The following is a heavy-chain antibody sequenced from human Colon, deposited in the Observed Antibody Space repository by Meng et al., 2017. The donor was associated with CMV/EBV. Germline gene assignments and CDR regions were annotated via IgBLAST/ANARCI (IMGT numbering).Heavy chain of an antibody. CDR1: GGSISRSSYY. J-gene: IGHJ5*02. CDR3: VKIEGRCDSQSCSYYRWFDP. Sequence: GSLSLTCTVSGGSISRSSYYWSWIRQRPGEGLEWIGFIYYNGNTEYNPSLKSRLTISIDTSKNQFFLNLRSVTAADTAVYHCVKIEGRCDSQSCSYYRWFDPWGQGILVTVSS. CDR2: IYYNGNT. V-gene: IGHV4-61*05. D-gene: IGHD2/OR15-2a*01.